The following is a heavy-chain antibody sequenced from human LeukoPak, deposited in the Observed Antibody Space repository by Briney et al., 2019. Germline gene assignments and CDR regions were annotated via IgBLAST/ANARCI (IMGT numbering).Heavy chain of an antibody. J-gene: IGHJ4*02. Sequence: ASVKVSCKASGYTFTGYYMHWVRQAPGQGLEWMGWINPNSGGTNYAQKFQGRVTMTRDTSISTAYMELSRLRSDDTAVYYCARFYDILTGYYSLCDYWGQGTLVTVSS. D-gene: IGHD3-9*01. CDR3: ARFYDILTGYYSLCDY. V-gene: IGHV1-2*02. CDR1: GYTFTGYY. CDR2: INPNSGGT.